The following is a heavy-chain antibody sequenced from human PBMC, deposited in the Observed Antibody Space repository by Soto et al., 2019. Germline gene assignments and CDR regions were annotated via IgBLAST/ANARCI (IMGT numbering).Heavy chain of an antibody. J-gene: IGHJ4*02. D-gene: IGHD6-19*01. CDR3: ARDAGVAVAGDFDY. CDR1: GFTVSSNY. CDR2: IYSGGST. V-gene: IGHV3-53*01. Sequence: PGGSLRLSCAASGFTVSSNYMSWVRQAPGKGLEWVSVIYSGGSTYYADSVKGRFTISRDNSKNTLYLQMNSLRAEDTAVYYCARDAGVAVAGDFDYWGQGTLVTVSS.